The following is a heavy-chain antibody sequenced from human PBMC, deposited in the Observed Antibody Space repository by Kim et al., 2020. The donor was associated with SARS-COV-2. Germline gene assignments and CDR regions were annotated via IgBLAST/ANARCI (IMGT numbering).Heavy chain of an antibody. CDR3: ARVLSGWNYYYYGMDV. D-gene: IGHD6-19*01. J-gene: IGHJ6*02. Sequence: SVKSRITINPDTSKNQFYLQLNYVTPEDTAVYYCARVLSGWNYYYYGMDVWGQGTTVTVSS. V-gene: IGHV6-1*01.